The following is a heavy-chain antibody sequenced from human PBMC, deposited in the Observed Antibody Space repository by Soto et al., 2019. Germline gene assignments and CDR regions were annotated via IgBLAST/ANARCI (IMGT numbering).Heavy chain of an antibody. CDR3: AKKGYYPSGKINLFDS. Sequence: SETLSLTCAVSGYSINSDYYWGWIRQPPGKGLEWIGSVDHSGRTYYSPCLRSRLTIFIDTSKNQFSLRLTSVTAADTAMYFCAKKGYYPSGKINLFDSWGPETLVTVSS. CDR1: GYSINSDYY. V-gene: IGHV4-38-2*01. J-gene: IGHJ4*02. D-gene: IGHD3-10*01. CDR2: VDHSGRT.